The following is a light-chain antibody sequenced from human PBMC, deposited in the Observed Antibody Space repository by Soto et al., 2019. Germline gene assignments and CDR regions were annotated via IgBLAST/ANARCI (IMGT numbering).Light chain of an antibody. J-gene: IGKJ1*01. CDR1: QSVTTQ. CDR2: GAS. Sequence: IVLTQSPGTMSLSPGERATLSCRASQSVTTQLAWYPQKPGQAPRLIIQGASTSSTGLPDRNTGSGAGKDYTRAISRLVPEDVTEYYCQQYVGSTRTCGQGTKVEIK. V-gene: IGKV3-20*01. CDR3: QQYVGSTRT.